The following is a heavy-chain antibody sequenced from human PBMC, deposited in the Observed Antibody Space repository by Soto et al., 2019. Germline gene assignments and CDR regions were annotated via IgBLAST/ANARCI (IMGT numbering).Heavy chain of an antibody. CDR2: IYYSGST. D-gene: IGHD3-3*01. J-gene: IGHJ6*02. V-gene: IGHV4-30-4*01. CDR3: ATTSRVLRFLEWLPQPHYYYYGMDV. Sequence: SETLSLTCTVSGGSISSGGYYWSWIRQPPGKGLEWIGYIYYSGSTYYNPSLKSRVTISVDTSKNQFSLKLSSVTGADTAVYYCATTSRVLRFLEWLPQPHYYYYGMDVWGQGTTVTVSS. CDR1: GGSISSGGYY.